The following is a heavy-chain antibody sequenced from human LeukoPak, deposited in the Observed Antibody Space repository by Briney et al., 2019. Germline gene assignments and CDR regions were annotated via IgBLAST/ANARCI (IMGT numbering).Heavy chain of an antibody. CDR2: ISSSSSYI. CDR1: GFTFSSYS. CDR3: ARDVALRRTSRFDY. Sequence: GGSLRLSCAASGFTFSSYSMNWVRQAPGKGLEWVSSISSSSSYIYYADSVKGRFTISRDNAKNSLYLQMNSLRAENTAVYYCARDVALRRTSRFDYWGQRTLVTVSS. D-gene: IGHD2-2*01. J-gene: IGHJ4*02. V-gene: IGHV3-21*01.